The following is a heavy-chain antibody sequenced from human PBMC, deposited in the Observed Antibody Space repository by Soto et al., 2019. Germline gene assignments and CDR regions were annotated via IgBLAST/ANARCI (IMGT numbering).Heavy chain of an antibody. CDR2: INPNSGGT. CDR3: ARVRVDTAMASYYLDY. Sequence: ASVKVSCKASGYTFSGYYMHWVRQAPGQGLEWMGWINPNSGGTNYAQKFQGWVNMTRDTSISTAYMELSRLRSDDTAAYYCARVRVDTAMASYYLDYWGRVPRVTVSS. D-gene: IGHD5-18*01. V-gene: IGHV1-2*04. CDR1: GYTFSGYY. J-gene: IGHJ4*02.